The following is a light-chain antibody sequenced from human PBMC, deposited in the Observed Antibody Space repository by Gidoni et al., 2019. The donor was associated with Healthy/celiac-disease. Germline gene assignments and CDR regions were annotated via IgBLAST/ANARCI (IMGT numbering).Light chain of an antibody. CDR3: QQRSNWPRT. CDR1: QSVSSY. J-gene: IGKJ3*01. V-gene: IGKV3-11*01. CDR2: DAS. Sequence: EIVLTQSPATLSLSPGERATLAGRARQSVSSYVAWYQQKPGQAPRLLIYDASNRATGIPARFSGSGSGTDFTLTISSLEPEDFAVYYCQQRSNWPRTFGPGTKVDIK.